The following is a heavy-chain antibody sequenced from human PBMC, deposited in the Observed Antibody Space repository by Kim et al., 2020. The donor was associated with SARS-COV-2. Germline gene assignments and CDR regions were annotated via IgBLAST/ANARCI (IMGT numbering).Heavy chain of an antibody. V-gene: IGHV1-46*01. D-gene: IGHD5-12*01. CDR3: ARDLTTTDGYRDYYYGMDV. J-gene: IGHJ6*02. CDR2: INPSGGST. CDR1: GYTFTSYY. Sequence: ASVKVSCKASGYTFTSYYMHWVRQAPGQGLEWMGIINPSGGSTSYAQKFQGRVTMTRDTSTSTVYIELSSLRSEDTAVYYCARDLTTTDGYRDYYYGMDVWGQGTTVTVSS.